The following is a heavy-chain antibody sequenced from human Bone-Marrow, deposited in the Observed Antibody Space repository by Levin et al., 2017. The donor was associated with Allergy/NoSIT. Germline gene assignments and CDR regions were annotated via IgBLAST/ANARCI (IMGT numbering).Heavy chain of an antibody. D-gene: IGHD3-3*01. V-gene: IGHV4-34*01. CDR3: ARQMGHYDFWSGHRGWFDP. Sequence: GSLRLSCALYGGSFSGYYWSWIRQTPGKGLEWIGEVNHSGMTNYNPSLKSRVNILVDTSKNQFSLRVTSVTAADTSVYYCARQMGHYDFWSGHRGWFDPWGQGTQVIVSS. J-gene: IGHJ5*02. CDR1: GGSFSGYY. CDR2: VNHSGMT.